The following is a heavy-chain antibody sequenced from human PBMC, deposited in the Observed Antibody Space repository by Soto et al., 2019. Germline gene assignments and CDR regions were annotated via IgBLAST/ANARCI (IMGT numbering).Heavy chain of an antibody. J-gene: IGHJ5*02. Sequence: EASVKVSCKASGYTFTSYGISWVRQAPGQGLEWMGWISAYNGNTNYAQKLQGRVTMTTDTSTSTAYMELRSLRSDDTAVYYCARYNVPAASRNPLFDPWGQGTLVTVSS. CDR3: ARYNVPAASRNPLFDP. CDR2: ISAYNGNT. D-gene: IGHD2-2*01. V-gene: IGHV1-18*01. CDR1: GYTFTSYG.